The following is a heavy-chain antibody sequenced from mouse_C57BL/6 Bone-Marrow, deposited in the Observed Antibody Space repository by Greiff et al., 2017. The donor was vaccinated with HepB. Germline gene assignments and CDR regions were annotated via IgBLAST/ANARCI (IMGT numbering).Heavy chain of an antibody. Sequence: EVQLVESGGGLVKPGGSLKLSCAASGFTFSSYAMSWVRQTPEKRLEWVATISDGGSYTYYPDNVKGRFTISRDNAKNNLYLQMSHLKSEDTAMYYCARGRGIRFDYWGQGTTLTVSS. J-gene: IGHJ2*01. CDR2: ISDGGSYT. CDR1: GFTFSSYA. D-gene: IGHD1-1*01. CDR3: ARGRGIRFDY. V-gene: IGHV5-4*01.